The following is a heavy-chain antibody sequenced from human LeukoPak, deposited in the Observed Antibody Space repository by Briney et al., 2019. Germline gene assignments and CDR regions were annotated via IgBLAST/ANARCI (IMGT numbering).Heavy chain of an antibody. J-gene: IGHJ5*02. D-gene: IGHD6-13*01. Sequence: GGSLRLSCAASGFTFSNYYMSWVRQAPGEGLEWVSYISSSGSTKYYAESVKGRFTISRDNAKNSLYLQMNSLRAEDTAVYYCARTIRIAAAGTSWFDPWGQGTLVTVSS. CDR1: GFTFSNYY. CDR3: ARTIRIAAAGTSWFDP. CDR2: ISSSGSTK. V-gene: IGHV3-11*01.